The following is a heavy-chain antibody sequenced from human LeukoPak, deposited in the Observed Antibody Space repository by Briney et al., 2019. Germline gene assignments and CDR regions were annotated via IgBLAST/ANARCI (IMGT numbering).Heavy chain of an antibody. CDR1: GYTFTSYD. CDR3: ARGNHYGSGSYSDWEYGMDV. D-gene: IGHD3-10*01. V-gene: IGHV1-8*01. Sequence: ASVKVSCKASGYTFTSYDINWVRQATGQGLEWMGWMNPNSGNTGYAQKFQGRVTMTRNASISTAYMELSSLRSEDTAVYYCARGNHYGSGSYSDWEYGMDVWGQGTTVTVSS. J-gene: IGHJ6*02. CDR2: MNPNSGNT.